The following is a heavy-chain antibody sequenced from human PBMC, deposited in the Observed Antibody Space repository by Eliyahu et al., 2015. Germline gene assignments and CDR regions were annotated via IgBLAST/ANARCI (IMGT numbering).Heavy chain of an antibody. J-gene: IGHJ4*02. CDR3: ARALPAASQQYCSGGNCYGFYFDY. D-gene: IGHD2-15*01. CDR1: GFPFSXXX. Sequence: EVQLVESGGGLVQPGGSLRLSCAASGFPFSXXXXHWVRQAPGKGLEYVSSISNNGGSTYYANSVKGRFTISRDNSKNTLYLQMGSLRAEDMAVYYCARALPAASQQYCSGGNCYGFYFDYWGQGTLVTVSS. CDR2: ISNNGGST. V-gene: IGHV3-64*01.